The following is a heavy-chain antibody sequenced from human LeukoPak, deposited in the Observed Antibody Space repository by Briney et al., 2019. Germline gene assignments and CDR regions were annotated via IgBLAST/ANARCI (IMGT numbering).Heavy chain of an antibody. J-gene: IGHJ4*02. CDR3: AKVPPHCSGGSGYSSPGY. D-gene: IGHD2-15*01. CDR1: GFTFSSYG. Sequence: SGGPLRLSCAASGFTFSSYGMHWVRQAPGKGLEWVAFIRYDGSNKYYADSVKGRFTISRDNSKTPLYLQMNSRRAEDTAVYYCAKVPPHCSGGSGYSSPGYWGQGTLVTVSS. V-gene: IGHV3-30*02. CDR2: IRYDGSNK.